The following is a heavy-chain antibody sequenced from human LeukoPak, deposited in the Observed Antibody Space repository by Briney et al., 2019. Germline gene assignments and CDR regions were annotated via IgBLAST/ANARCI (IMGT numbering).Heavy chain of an antibody. J-gene: IGHJ4*02. CDR2: MNPNSGNT. CDR3: TRCASGRLDY. D-gene: IGHD6-19*01. CDR1: GYTFTSCD. Sequence: ASVKVSCKASGYTFTSCDINWVRQATGQGLEWMGWMNPNSGNTGYGQSFQGRITMTRDISIGTAYMELSNLTSEDTAIYYCTRCASGRLDYWGQGTLVTVSA. V-gene: IGHV1-8*01.